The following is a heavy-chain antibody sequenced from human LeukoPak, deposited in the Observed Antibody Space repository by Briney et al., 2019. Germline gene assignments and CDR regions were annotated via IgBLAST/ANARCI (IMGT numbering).Heavy chain of an antibody. V-gene: IGHV3-13*01. CDR3: TRDRHGMAV. CDR1: GFTLSDYD. Sequence: GGSLRLSCAASGFTLSDYDMHWVRRGTGKGLEWVSAIGAAGDTYYQGSVKGRFTISRDEAKNFLYLQMNSLRVEDTAVYYCTRDRHGMAVWGQGTTVTVSS. J-gene: IGHJ6*02. CDR2: IGAAGDT.